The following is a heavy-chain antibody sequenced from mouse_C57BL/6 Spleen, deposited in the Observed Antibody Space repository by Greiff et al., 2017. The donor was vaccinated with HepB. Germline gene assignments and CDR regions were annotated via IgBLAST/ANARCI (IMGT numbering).Heavy chain of an antibody. D-gene: IGHD2-1*01. CDR1: GYTFTDYN. J-gene: IGHJ1*03. V-gene: IGHV1-18*01. CDR3: ARGYYGNYEGYFDV. CDR2: INPNNGGT. Sequence: VQLKQSGPELVKPGASVKIPCKASGYTFTDYNMDWVKQSHGKSLEWIGDINPNNGGTIYNQKFKGKATLTVDKSSSTAYMELRSLTSEDTAVYYCARGYYGNYEGYFDVWGTGTTVTVSS.